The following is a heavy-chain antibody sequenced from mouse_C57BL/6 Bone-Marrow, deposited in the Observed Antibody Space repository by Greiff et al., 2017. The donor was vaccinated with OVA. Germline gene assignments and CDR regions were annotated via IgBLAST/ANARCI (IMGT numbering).Heavy chain of an antibody. Sequence: QVQLKESGAELVRPGTSVKMSCKASGYTFTNYWIGWAKQRPGHGLEWIGDIYPGGGYTNYNEKFKGKATLTADKSSSTAYMQFSSLTSEDSAIYYCARDGPRAMDYWGQGTSVTVSS. CDR3: ARDGPRAMDY. CDR1: GYTFTNYW. D-gene: IGHD2-3*01. V-gene: IGHV1-63*01. J-gene: IGHJ4*01. CDR2: IYPGGGYT.